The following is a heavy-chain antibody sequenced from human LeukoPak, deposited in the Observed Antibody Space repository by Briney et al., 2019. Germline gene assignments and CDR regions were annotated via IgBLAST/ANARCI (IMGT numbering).Heavy chain of an antibody. CDR1: GFTFSLDW. Sequence: PGGSLRLSCVASGFTFSLDWMHWVRQAPGKGLMWVSRMNNDGSHIAYADSVQSRFIISRDTAKKTLYLQMDRLRVDDTAVYYCTRGTYYFDDWGQGTLVTVSS. CDR2: MNNDGSHI. J-gene: IGHJ4*02. V-gene: IGHV3-74*01. D-gene: IGHD3/OR15-3a*01. CDR3: TRGTYYFDD.